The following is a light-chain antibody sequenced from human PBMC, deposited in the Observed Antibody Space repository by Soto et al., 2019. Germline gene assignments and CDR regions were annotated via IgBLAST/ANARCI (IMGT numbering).Light chain of an antibody. V-gene: IGKV2-28*01. Sequence: DVVMTQSPLSLPVTPGEPASISCRSSQSLLHSNGYNYLYWYLQKPGQSPQLLISLGSNRASGVPDRFSGSGSGTDFTLKISRVEAEDVGVYYCMQPLQSWTFGQGTKVDIK. CDR1: QSLLHSNGYNY. J-gene: IGKJ1*01. CDR2: LGS. CDR3: MQPLQSWT.